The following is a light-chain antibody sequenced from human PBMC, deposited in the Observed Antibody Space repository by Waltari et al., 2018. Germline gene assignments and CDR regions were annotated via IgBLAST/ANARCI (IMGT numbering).Light chain of an antibody. CDR2: GAS. CDR3: QQYNDWPPWT. J-gene: IGKJ1*01. CDR1: QSVTTN. Sequence: EIVMTQSPASLSLSPGERATLSCRASQSVTTNLAWYQQKPGQAPRLLTYGASTRAAGIPVRFSGSGSGTEFTLTVSGLQSEDFAIYYCQQYNDWPPWTFGQGTKVEIK. V-gene: IGKV3-15*01.